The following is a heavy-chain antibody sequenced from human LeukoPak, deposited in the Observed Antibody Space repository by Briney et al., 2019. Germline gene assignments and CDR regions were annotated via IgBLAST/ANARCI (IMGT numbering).Heavy chain of an antibody. J-gene: IGHJ4*02. Sequence: GGSLRLSCAASGFTFSDYYMSWIRQAPGKGLEWVSYITSSGSTIYYADSVKGRFSISRDNAKNSLYLQMNSLRAEDTAVYYCARDKYYYDSGNSLRCDHWGQGTLVTVSS. CDR2: ITSSGSTI. D-gene: IGHD3-10*01. CDR1: GFTFSDYY. CDR3: ARDKYYYDSGNSLRCDH. V-gene: IGHV3-11*01.